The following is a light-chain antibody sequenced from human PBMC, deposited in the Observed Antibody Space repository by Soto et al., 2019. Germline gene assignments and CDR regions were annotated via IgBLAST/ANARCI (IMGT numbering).Light chain of an antibody. Sequence: DIQMTQSPSTLSASIGDGVTITCRASQSVSGWLAWYQQTPGEAPKLLISDPSKLENGVSSRFRGRGSGTEFTLSINSLQPEDSATYYCQQYNNFPWTFGLGTKVEV. CDR2: DPS. CDR3: QQYNNFPWT. CDR1: QSVSGW. J-gene: IGKJ1*01. V-gene: IGKV1-5*01.